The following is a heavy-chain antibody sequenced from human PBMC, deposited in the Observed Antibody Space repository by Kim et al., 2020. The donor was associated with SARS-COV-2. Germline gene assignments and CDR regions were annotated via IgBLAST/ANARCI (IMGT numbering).Heavy chain of an antibody. V-gene: IGHV1-18*04. D-gene: IGHD3-3*01. CDR3: ASDLNTNFWQATGDAFDI. J-gene: IGHJ3*02. CDR2: ISAYNGNT. Sequence: ASVKVSCKASGYSFTSYGINWVRQAPGQGLEWMGWISAYNGNTKYAQKLQDRVTMTTDTSTSTAYMELRSLRSDDTAVYYCASDLNTNFWQATGDAFDIWGKGTMVTVTS. CDR1: GYSFTSYG.